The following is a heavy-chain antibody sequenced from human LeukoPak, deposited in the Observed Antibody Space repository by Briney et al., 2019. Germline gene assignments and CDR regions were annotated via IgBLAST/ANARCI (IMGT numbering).Heavy chain of an antibody. J-gene: IGHJ4*02. Sequence: SETLSLTCTVSGGSISSYYWSWIRQPPGKGLEWIGYIYYSGSTNYSPSLKSRVTVSVDTSKNQFSLKLSSVTAADTAVYYCARLYSSSLGRVFDYWGQGTLVTVSS. CDR1: GGSISSYY. CDR2: IYYSGST. D-gene: IGHD6-13*01. V-gene: IGHV4-59*01. CDR3: ARLYSSSLGRVFDY.